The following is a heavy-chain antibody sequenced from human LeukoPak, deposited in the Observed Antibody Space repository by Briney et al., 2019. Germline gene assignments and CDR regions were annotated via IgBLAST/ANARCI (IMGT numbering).Heavy chain of an antibody. J-gene: IGHJ6*03. CDR2: FSGSDGSA. D-gene: IGHD6-13*01. V-gene: IGHV3-23*01. CDR3: ARGAAVFYYYMDV. CDR1: GFTVSTYD. Sequence: GGSLRLSCAASGFTVSTYDMSWVRQAPGKGPEWVSGFSGSDGSAYYADSVKGRFTISRDNSKNTLYLQMNSLRAEDTAVYYCARGAAVFYYYMDVWGKGTTVTVSS.